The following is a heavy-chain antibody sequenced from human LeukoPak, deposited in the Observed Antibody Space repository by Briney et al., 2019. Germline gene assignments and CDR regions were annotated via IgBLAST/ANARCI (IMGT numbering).Heavy chain of an antibody. CDR1: GYTFATYG. V-gene: IGHV1-18*01. D-gene: IGHD2-2*01. J-gene: IGHJ3*02. CDR3: ARDFYCSSSSCRDVFDI. Sequence: ASVKVSCKASGYTFATYGISWVRQAPGQGLDWMGWVSGYNANAEYAQTSQGRVTMTIETSTSTVYMELRSLRSDDTAVYYCARDFYCSSSSCRDVFDIWGQGTMVTVSS. CDR2: VSGYNANA.